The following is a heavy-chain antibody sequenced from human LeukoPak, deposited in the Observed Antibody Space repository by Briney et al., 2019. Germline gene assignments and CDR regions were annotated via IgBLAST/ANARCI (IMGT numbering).Heavy chain of an antibody. CDR3: ARLGMGDGGDYFDY. V-gene: IGHV3-30*03. CDR1: GFTFSSYG. Sequence: GGSLRLSCAASGFTFSSYGMHWVRQAPGKGLEWVAVISYDGSNKYYADSVKGRFTISRDNSKNTLYLQMNSLRAEDTAVYYCARLGMGDGGDYFDYWGQGTLVTVSS. J-gene: IGHJ4*02. D-gene: IGHD3-16*01. CDR2: ISYDGSNK.